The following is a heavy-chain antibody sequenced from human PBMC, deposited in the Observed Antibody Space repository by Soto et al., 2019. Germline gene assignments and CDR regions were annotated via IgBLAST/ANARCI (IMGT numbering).Heavy chain of an antibody. D-gene: IGHD6-13*01. CDR3: AKILTATGTGD. V-gene: IGHV3-23*01. CDR2: INNRGGSA. CDR1: GFTFSTYA. Sequence: PGGSLRLSCAASGFTFSTYAMSWVRQAPGRGLEWVSAINNRGGSAYYADSVKGRFTISRDNSKNTLYLQMNSLRAEDTAVYYCAKILTATGTGDWGQGTLVTVSS. J-gene: IGHJ4*02.